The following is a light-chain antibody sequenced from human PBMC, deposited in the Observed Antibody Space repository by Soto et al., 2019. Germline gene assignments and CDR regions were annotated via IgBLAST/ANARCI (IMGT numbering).Light chain of an antibody. J-gene: IGLJ1*01. Sequence: QSALTQPRSVSGSPGQSVTFSCTGTSSDVGAYIYVSWYQQHPGKAPKLIIYDVIKRPSGVPDRFSGSKSGNTASLTISGLQAEDEAHYYCCSYAGSYTHVFGTGTKVTV. CDR2: DVI. V-gene: IGLV2-11*01. CDR3: CSYAGSYTHV. CDR1: SSDVGAYIY.